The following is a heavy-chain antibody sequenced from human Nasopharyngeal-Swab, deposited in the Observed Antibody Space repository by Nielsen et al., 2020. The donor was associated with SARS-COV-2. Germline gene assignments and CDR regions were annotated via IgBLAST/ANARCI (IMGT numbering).Heavy chain of an antibody. Sequence: SGPTLVNPTQTLTLTCTFSGFSLSTSGMCVSWVRQPPGKALEWLALIDWGDDKYYSTSLKTRLTIPKDTSKNQVVLTLASMDTVGKATYFCGRIPPHDFHIEYWGQGTLVTVPS. V-gene: IGHV2-70*20. CDR2: IDWGDDK. D-gene: IGHD2-21*02. CDR1: GFSLSTSGMC. J-gene: IGHJ4*02. CDR3: GRIPPHDFHIEY.